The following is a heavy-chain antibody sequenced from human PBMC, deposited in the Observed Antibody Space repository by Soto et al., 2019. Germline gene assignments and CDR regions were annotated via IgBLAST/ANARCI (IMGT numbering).Heavy chain of an antibody. CDR2: ISDSSRRI. V-gene: IGHV3-23*01. D-gene: IGHD1-7*01. CDR1: GFNFRTYA. CDR3: AKNQERELPRVIDF. Sequence: GGSLRLSCAASGFNFRTYAMSWVRQAPGKGLEWVSTISDSSRRIYYADSVKGRFTISRDRSKNTLYLQMSGLRAEDTALYYCAKNQERELPRVIDFWGQGTLVTVSS. J-gene: IGHJ4*02.